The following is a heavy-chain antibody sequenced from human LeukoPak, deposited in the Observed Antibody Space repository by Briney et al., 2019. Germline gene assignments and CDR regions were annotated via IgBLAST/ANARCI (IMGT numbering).Heavy chain of an antibody. Sequence: PGRSLRLSCAASGFTFSSYGMHWVRQAPGKGLEWVAVIWYDGSNKCYADSVKGRFTISRDNSKNTLYLQMNSLRAEDTAVYYCARDQGSYCSSTSCYAFDIWGQGTMVTVSS. CDR1: GFTFSSYG. V-gene: IGHV3-33*01. J-gene: IGHJ3*02. D-gene: IGHD2-2*01. CDR2: IWYDGSNK. CDR3: ARDQGSYCSSTSCYAFDI.